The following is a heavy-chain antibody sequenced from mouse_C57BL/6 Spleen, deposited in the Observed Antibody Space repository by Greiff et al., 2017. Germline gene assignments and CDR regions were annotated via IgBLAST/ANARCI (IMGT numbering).Heavy chain of an antibody. D-gene: IGHD2-4*01. J-gene: IGHJ1*03. CDR2: ISTYYGDA. V-gene: IGHV1-67*01. Sequence: QVQLQQPGPELVRPGVSVKISCKGSGYTFTDYAMHWVKQSHAKSLEWIGVISTYYGDASYNQKFKDKDTMTVDKSSSTAYMELARLTSEDSAVYYCTRRNDYEFWGTGTTVTVSS. CDR3: TRRNDYEF. CDR1: GYTFTDYA.